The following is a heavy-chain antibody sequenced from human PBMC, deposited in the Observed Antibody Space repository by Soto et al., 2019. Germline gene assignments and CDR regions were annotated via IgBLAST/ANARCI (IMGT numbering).Heavy chain of an antibody. CDR1: GFTFSSYS. D-gene: IGHD4-17*01. CDR2: ISGSGDNT. J-gene: IGHJ4*02. Sequence: GGSLRLSCAASGFTFSSYSMTWVRQAPGKGLEWVSDISGSGDNTYYADSVKGRFTISRDNSKNTLDLQMNSLRAEDTALYYCAKRERWPASGPYWGQGTLATVSS. CDR3: AKRERWPASGPY. V-gene: IGHV3-23*01.